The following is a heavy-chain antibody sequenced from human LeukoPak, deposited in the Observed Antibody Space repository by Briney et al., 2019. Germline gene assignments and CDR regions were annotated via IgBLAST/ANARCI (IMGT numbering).Heavy chain of an antibody. J-gene: IGHJ4*02. Sequence: GGSLRLSCAASGFTFSNYAMHWVRQAPGKGLEWVAVISYDGSKKDYADSVKGRFTISRDNSKNTVYLQMNSLRVEDTAVYYCARLNYDSSGYYYVGYFDYWGQGTLVTVSS. V-gene: IGHV3-30*04. CDR1: GFTFSNYA. CDR3: ARLNYDSSGYYYVGYFDY. D-gene: IGHD3-22*01. CDR2: ISYDGSKK.